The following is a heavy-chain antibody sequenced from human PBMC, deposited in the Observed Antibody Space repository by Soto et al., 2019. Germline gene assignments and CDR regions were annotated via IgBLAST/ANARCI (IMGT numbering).Heavy chain of an antibody. D-gene: IGHD4-17*01. CDR2: ISAYNGNT. Sequence: ASVKVSCKASGYTFTSYGISWVRQAPGQGLEWMGWISAYNGNTNYAQKLQGRVTMTTDTSTSTAYMELRSLRSDDTAVYYCAIALGDYGSVRWFDPWGQGTLVTVSS. CDR3: AIALGDYGSVRWFDP. V-gene: IGHV1-18*01. CDR1: GYTFTSYG. J-gene: IGHJ5*01.